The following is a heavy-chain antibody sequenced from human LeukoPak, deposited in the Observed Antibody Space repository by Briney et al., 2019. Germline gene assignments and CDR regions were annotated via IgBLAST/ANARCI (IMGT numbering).Heavy chain of an antibody. J-gene: IGHJ4*02. CDR1: GGSISTYY. Sequence: SETLSLTCSVSGGSISTYYWSWIRQPPGKGLEWIGYNYNRGTTNYNPSLESRVTISVDRSKNQFSLSLTSETAADTAVYYCARERASAGPHFEHWGRGILVTVSS. D-gene: IGHD6-13*01. V-gene: IGHV4-59*01. CDR3: ARERASAGPHFEH. CDR2: NYNRGTT.